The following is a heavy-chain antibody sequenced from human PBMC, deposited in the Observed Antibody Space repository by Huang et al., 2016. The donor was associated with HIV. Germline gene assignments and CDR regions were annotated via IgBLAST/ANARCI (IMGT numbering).Heavy chain of an antibody. J-gene: IGHJ4*02. V-gene: IGHV1-69*01. CDR1: GGTFSSYA. Sequence: QVQLVQSGAEVKKPGSSVKVSCKASGGTFSSYAISWVRQAPGQGLEWMGGIIPIFGKANYAQKFQGRVTITADESTSTAYMELSSLRSEDTAMYYCARVESRRYYDSSGYYYWGQGTLVTVSS. CDR3: ARVESRRYYDSSGYYY. CDR2: IIPIFGKA. D-gene: IGHD3-22*01.